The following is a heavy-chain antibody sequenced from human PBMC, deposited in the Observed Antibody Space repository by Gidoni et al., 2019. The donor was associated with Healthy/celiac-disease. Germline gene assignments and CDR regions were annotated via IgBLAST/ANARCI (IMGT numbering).Heavy chain of an antibody. CDR3: ARSPPGYYYDSSGYYYVGNYFDY. Sequence: QVQLVQSGAEVKKPGSSVQVSCKGTGGTFSSYTNSWVRQAPGQGLEWMGRIIPILGIANYAQKFQGRVTITADKSTSTAYMELSSLRSEDTAVYYCARSPPGYYYDSSGYYYVGNYFDYWGQGTLVTVSS. CDR1: GGTFSSYT. CDR2: IIPILGIA. J-gene: IGHJ4*02. V-gene: IGHV1-69*02. D-gene: IGHD3-22*01.